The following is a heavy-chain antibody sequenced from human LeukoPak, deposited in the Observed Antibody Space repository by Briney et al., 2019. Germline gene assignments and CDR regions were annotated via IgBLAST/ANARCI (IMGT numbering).Heavy chain of an antibody. V-gene: IGHV3-23*01. J-gene: IGHJ6*03. D-gene: IGHD1-26*01. CDR3: ARDPYSGSYSAYYYYYMDV. CDR2: ISGSGGST. Sequence: GGSLRLSCAASGFTFSSYAMSWVRQAPGKGLEWVSAISGSGGSTYYADSVKGRFTISRDNSKNTLYLQMNSLSAEDTAVYYCARDPYSGSYSAYYYYYMDVWGKGTTVTVSS. CDR1: GFTFSSYA.